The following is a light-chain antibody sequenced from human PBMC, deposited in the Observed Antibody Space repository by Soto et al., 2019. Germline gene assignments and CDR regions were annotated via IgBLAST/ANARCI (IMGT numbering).Light chain of an antibody. V-gene: IGLV2-14*01. J-gene: IGLJ2*01. CDR1: SGDVGRYNY. CDR2: EVT. CDR3: SSYSSSSPLI. Sequence: QSALTQPASVSGSPGQSITISCAGSSGDVGRYNYVSWYQQHPGKAPKLMIYEVTNRPSGVSNRFSGSKSGNTASLTISGLQAEDEADYYCSSYSSSSPLIFGGGTKVTVL.